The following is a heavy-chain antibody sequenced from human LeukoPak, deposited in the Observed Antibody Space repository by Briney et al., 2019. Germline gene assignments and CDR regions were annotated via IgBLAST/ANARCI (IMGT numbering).Heavy chain of an antibody. V-gene: IGHV4-59*01. Sequence: PSETLSLTCTVSGGSISSYYWSWIRQPPGKGLEWIGYIYYSGSTNYNPSLKSRVTISVDTSKNQFSLKLSSVTAADTAVYYCARDRGYCSSTSCPDAFDIWGQGTMVTVSS. CDR1: GGSISSYY. D-gene: IGHD2-2*01. CDR3: ARDRGYCSSTSCPDAFDI. CDR2: IYYSGST. J-gene: IGHJ3*02.